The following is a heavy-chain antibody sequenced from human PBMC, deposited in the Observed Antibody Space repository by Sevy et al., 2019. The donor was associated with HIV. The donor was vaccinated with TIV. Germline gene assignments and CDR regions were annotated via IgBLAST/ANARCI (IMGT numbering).Heavy chain of an antibody. D-gene: IGHD6-13*01. Sequence: GGSLRLSCTDSGFTLSNFAMSWVRQAPGKGLEWVSGISGGGGGTFYADSVKGRFTVSRDNSKNTLYLQMNSLRGEDTAVYYCARHSGSWITYYFDYWGQGTLVTVSS. V-gene: IGHV3-23*01. CDR1: GFTLSNFA. CDR2: ISGGGGGT. CDR3: ARHSGSWITYYFDY. J-gene: IGHJ4*02.